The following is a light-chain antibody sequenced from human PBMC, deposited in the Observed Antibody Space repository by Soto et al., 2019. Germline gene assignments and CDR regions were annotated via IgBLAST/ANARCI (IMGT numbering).Light chain of an antibody. V-gene: IGKV3-15*01. CDR1: QSISSN. Sequence: EVVMTQSPATLSVSPGERATLSCRASQSISSNVAWYQQKPGQAPRLLIYEASTRATGMPARFSGSGFGTEFTLTISSLQSEDVAVYYCQQYNNWPPWTFGQGTKVEI. CDR2: EAS. CDR3: QQYNNWPPWT. J-gene: IGKJ1*01.